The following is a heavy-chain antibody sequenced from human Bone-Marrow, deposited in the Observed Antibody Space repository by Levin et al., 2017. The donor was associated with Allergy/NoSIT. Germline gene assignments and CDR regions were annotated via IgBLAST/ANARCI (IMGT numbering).Heavy chain of an antibody. V-gene: IGHV3-9*01. Sequence: GGSLRLSCATSGFTFDEFAMHWVRQAPGKGLEWVSGINWNGGKIVYADSVQGRFTISRDNAKTSLYLQMNSLRAEDTAMYYCGRHEHSILREGTIDVWSKGTTVTVT. CDR3: GRHEHSILREGTIDV. D-gene: IGHD4-17*01. CDR1: GFTFDEFA. J-gene: IGHJ6*03. CDR2: INWNGGKI.